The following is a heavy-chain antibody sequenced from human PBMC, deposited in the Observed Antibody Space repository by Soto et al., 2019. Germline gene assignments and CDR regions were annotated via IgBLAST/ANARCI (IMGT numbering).Heavy chain of an antibody. CDR2: IYYSGST. CDR3: ARDYYGAGSSYFDY. J-gene: IGHJ4*02. D-gene: IGHD3-10*01. Sequence: QVQLQESGPGLVKPSQTLSLTCTVSGGSISSGGYYWSWIRQHPGKGLEWIGYIYYSGSTYYNPSLKGRVTISVDTSKNQFSLKLSSVTAADTAVYYCARDYYGAGSSYFDYWGQGTLVTVSS. V-gene: IGHV4-31*03. CDR1: GGSISSGGYY.